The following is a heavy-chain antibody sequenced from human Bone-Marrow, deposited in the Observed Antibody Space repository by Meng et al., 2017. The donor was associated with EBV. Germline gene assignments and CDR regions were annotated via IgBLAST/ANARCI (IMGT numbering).Heavy chain of an antibody. Sequence: QVHLQESGAGLVKPSQTLSPTCAVSGGSISSGDYSWSWIRQPPGKGLEWIGNIYHSGSTFYNSSLNSRVTISVDRSKNQFSLKLTSVTAADTAVYYCARGNTFPEYYFGYWGQGTLVTVFS. CDR2: IYHSGST. D-gene: IGHD2/OR15-2a*01. J-gene: IGHJ4*02. CDR3: ARGNTFPEYYFGY. CDR1: GGSISSGDYS. V-gene: IGHV4-30-2*01.